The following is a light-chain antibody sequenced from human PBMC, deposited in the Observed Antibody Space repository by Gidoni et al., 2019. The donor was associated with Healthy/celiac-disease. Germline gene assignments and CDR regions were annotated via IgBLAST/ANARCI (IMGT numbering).Light chain of an antibody. CDR1: SSNIGNNY. CDR2: DNN. J-gene: IGLJ2*01. Sequence: QSVLTQPPSVSAAPGQKVTISCSGSSSNIGNNYVSWYQQLPGTAPKLLLYDNNKRPAGISEPFSGSKAGTAATLGITGPQTGDEADYYCGTWDSRLSAGGLGGGNKPTVL. V-gene: IGLV1-51*01. CDR3: GTWDSRLSAGG.